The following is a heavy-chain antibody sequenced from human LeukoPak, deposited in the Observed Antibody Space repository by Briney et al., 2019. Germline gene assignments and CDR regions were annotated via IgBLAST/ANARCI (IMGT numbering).Heavy chain of an antibody. J-gene: IGHJ5*02. Sequence: SETLSLTCTVSGGSMTGSHWTWIRPPPGKGLEYIGYVYNSGTTFYNPSLKSRVTISADTSKKHFSLRLTSVTAADTAIYYCARGAGGYRFDPWGLGTLVTVSS. V-gene: IGHV4-59*01. CDR1: GGSMTGSH. D-gene: IGHD1-1*01. CDR2: VYNSGTT. CDR3: ARGAGGYRFDP.